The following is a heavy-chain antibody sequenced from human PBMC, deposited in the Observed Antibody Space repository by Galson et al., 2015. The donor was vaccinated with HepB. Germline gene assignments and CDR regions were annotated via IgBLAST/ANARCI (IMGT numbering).Heavy chain of an antibody. CDR2: ISAYNGNT. J-gene: IGHJ4*02. D-gene: IGHD2-15*01. CDR1: GYTLTELS. CDR3: ARESTGYCSGGSCYDY. V-gene: IGHV1-18*01. Sequence: SVKVSCKVSGYTLTELSMHWVRQAPGQGLEWMGWISAYNGNTNYAQKLQGRVTMTTDTSTSTAYMELRSLRSDDTAVYYCARESTGYCSGGSCYDYWGQGTLVTVSS.